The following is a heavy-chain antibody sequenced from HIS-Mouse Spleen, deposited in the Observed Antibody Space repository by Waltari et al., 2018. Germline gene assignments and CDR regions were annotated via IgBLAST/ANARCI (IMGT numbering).Heavy chain of an antibody. V-gene: IGHV3-30*18. CDR1: GVTFSSYG. Sequence: QVQLVESGGGVVQPGRSLRLPGAAFGVTFSSYGLPWVRQAPGKGLEWVAVISYDGSNKYYADSVKGRFTISRDNSKNTLYLQMNSLRAEDTAVYYCAKDPGIAAAGRSYWGQGTLVTVSS. CDR3: AKDPGIAAAGRSY. CDR2: ISYDGSNK. J-gene: IGHJ4*02. D-gene: IGHD6-13*01.